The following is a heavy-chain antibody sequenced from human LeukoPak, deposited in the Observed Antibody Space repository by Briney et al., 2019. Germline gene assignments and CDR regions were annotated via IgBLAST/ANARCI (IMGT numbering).Heavy chain of an antibody. D-gene: IGHD3-22*01. CDR1: GGSISSYY. CDR3: ARGETYYYDSSGYYYFDY. J-gene: IGHJ4*02. CDR2: IYYSGST. Sequence: SETLSLTCTVSGGSISSYYWSWIRQPPGKGLEWIGYIYYSGSTNYNPSLKSRVTISVDTSKNQFSLKLSSVTAADTAVYYCARGETYYYDSSGYYYFDYWGQGTLVIVSS. V-gene: IGHV4-59*01.